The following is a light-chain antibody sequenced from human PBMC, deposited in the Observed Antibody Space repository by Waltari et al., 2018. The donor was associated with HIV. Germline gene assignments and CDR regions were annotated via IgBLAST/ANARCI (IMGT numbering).Light chain of an antibody. Sequence: PGQRVTISCTGSSSNIGAGYDIHWYLHLPGTAPKLLIYGNSNRPSGVPDRFSGSKSGTSASLAITGLQAEDEADYYCQSYDSSLSGWVFGGGTKLTVL. J-gene: IGLJ3*02. CDR3: QSYDSSLSGWV. CDR2: GNS. CDR1: SSNIGAGYD. V-gene: IGLV1-40*01.